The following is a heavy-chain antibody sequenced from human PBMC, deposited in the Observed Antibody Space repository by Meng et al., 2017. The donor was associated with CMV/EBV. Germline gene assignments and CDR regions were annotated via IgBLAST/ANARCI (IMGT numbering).Heavy chain of an antibody. CDR3: AREGVGCSSTSCFPSSGMDV. CDR2: IYTSGST. J-gene: IGHJ6*02. V-gene: IGHV4-4*07. Sequence: GSLRLSCTVSGGSISSYYWSWIRQPAGKGLEWIGRIYTSGSTNYNPSLKSRVTISVDTSKNQFSLKLSSVTAADTAVYYCAREGVGCSSTSCFPSSGMDVWGQGTTVTVSS. D-gene: IGHD2-2*01. CDR1: GGSISSYY.